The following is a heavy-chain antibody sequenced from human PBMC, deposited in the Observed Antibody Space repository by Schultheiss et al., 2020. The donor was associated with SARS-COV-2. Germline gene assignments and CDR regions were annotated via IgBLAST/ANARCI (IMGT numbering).Heavy chain of an antibody. CDR1: GFTFSSYS. CDR3: ARNAARLITRAQFDY. D-gene: IGHD6-6*01. Sequence: GESLKISCAASGFTFSSYSMNWVRQAPGKGLVWVSRINSDGSSTSYADSVKGRFTISRDNAKNSLYLQMNSLRAEDTAVYYCARNAARLITRAQFDYWGQGTLVTVSS. J-gene: IGHJ4*02. CDR2: INSDGSST. V-gene: IGHV3-74*01.